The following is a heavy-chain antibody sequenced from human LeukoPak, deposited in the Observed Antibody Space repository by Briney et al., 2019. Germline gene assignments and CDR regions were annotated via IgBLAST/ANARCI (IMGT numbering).Heavy chain of an antibody. V-gene: IGHV4-59*08. CDR1: GGSISSYY. Sequence: PSETLSLTCTVSGGSISSYYWSWIRQPPGKGLEWIGYIYYSGSTYYNPSLKSRVTISVDTSKNQFSLKLSSVTAADTAVYYCARRRPRTVRQQLVLGAFDIWGQGTMVTVSS. D-gene: IGHD6-13*01. CDR3: ARRRPRTVRQQLVLGAFDI. J-gene: IGHJ3*02. CDR2: IYYSGST.